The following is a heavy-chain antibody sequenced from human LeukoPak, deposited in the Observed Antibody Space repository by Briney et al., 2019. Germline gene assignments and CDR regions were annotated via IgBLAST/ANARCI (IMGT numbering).Heavy chain of an antibody. J-gene: IGHJ3*02. CDR2: ISGSGGST. CDR3: AKAVAGTPNDAFDI. D-gene: IGHD6-19*01. CDR1: GFTFSSYD. V-gene: IGHV3-23*01. Sequence: GGALRLSCAASGFTFSSYDMTWVRQAPGRGLEWVSTISGSGGSTYYADSVKGRFTISRDNSKNTLYLQMNSLRAEDTAVYYCAKAVAGTPNDAFDIWGQGTMVTVSS.